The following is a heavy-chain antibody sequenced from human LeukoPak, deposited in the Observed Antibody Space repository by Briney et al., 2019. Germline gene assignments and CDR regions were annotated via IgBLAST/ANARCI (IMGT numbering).Heavy chain of an antibody. CDR3: ARDSLFVVVPAAKGPSFRFDP. Sequence: PGGSLRLSCAASGFTFSSYAMHWVRQAPGKGLEWVAVISYDGSNRYYADSVKGRFTISRDNSKNTLYLQMNSLRAEDTAVYYCARDSLFVVVPAAKGPSFRFDPWGQGTLVTVSS. CDR2: ISYDGSNR. CDR1: GFTFSSYA. J-gene: IGHJ5*02. V-gene: IGHV3-30-3*01. D-gene: IGHD2-2*01.